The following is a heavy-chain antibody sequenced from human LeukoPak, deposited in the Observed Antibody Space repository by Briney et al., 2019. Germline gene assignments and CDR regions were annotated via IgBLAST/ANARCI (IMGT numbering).Heavy chain of an antibody. J-gene: IGHJ4*02. Sequence: QSGGSLRLSCAASGFTFSSYSLNCVRQAPGKGLEWVSFISSSSITIYYADSVKGRFTISRDNAEKSLYLQMNSLRAEDTAVYYCARDRGGSYSAIDYWGQGTLVTVSS. CDR2: ISSSSITI. CDR1: GFTFSSYS. V-gene: IGHV3-48*04. CDR3: ARDRGGSYSAIDY. D-gene: IGHD2-15*01.